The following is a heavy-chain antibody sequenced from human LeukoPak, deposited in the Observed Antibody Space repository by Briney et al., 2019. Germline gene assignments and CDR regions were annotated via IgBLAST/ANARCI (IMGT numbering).Heavy chain of an antibody. Sequence: GSLRLSCAASGFTFSSYGMHWVRQAPGKGLEWVAFIRYDGSNKYYADSVKGRFTISRDNSKNTLYLQMNSLRAEDTAVYYCAKDPSGSYLYYFDYWGQGTLVTVSS. J-gene: IGHJ4*02. CDR3: AKDPSGSYLYYFDY. V-gene: IGHV3-30*02. CDR1: GFTFSSYG. CDR2: IRYDGSNK. D-gene: IGHD1-26*01.